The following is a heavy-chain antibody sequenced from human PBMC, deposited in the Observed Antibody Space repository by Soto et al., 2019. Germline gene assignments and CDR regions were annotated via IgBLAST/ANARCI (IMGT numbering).Heavy chain of an antibody. CDR2: ISSNGGGT. CDR1: GFTFRRYA. V-gene: IGHV3-64*01. Sequence: EVQLVESGGGLVQAGGSLRLSCAAYGFTFRRYAMHWFRQAPGQGLEYVSAISSNGGGTYYANSVKGRFTISRDNSKNTVYLKRSSLRAEDMPMYYCARAASSAYYGSGSYGEIDFWGQGTLVTVSS. J-gene: IGHJ4*02. D-gene: IGHD3-10*01. CDR3: ARAASSAYYGSGSYGEIDF.